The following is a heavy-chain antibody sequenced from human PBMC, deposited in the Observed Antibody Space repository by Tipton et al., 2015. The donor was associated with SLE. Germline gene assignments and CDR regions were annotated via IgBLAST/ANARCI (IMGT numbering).Heavy chain of an antibody. J-gene: IGHJ3*02. CDR1: GYSFTSYW. CDR3: ASGYYDSSGMEAFDI. Sequence: QLVQSGAEVKKPGESLRISCKGSGYSFTSYWISWVRQMPGKGLEWMGRIDPSDSYTNYSPSFQGHVTISADKSISTAYLQWSSLKASDTAMYYCASGYYDSSGMEAFDIWGQGTMVTVSS. V-gene: IGHV5-10-1*01. CDR2: IDPSDSYT. D-gene: IGHD3-22*01.